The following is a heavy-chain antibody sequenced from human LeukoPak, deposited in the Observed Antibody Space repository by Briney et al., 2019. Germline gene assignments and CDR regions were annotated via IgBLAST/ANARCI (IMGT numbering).Heavy chain of an antibody. D-gene: IGHD3-10*01. CDR2: INPNSGGT. Sequence: ASVKVSCKASGYTFTGYYMHWVRQAPGRGLEWMGWINPNSGGTNYAQKFQGRVTMTRDTSISTAYMELSRLRSDDTAVYYCARYYYGSGSYPLDYWGQGTLVTVSS. V-gene: IGHV1-2*02. CDR3: ARYYYGSGSYPLDY. CDR1: GYTFTGYY. J-gene: IGHJ4*02.